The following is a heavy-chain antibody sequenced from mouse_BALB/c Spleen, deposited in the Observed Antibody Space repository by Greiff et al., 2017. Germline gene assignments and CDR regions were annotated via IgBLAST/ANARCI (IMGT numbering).Heavy chain of an antibody. Sequence: DVMLVESGGGLVQPGGSLRLSCATSGFTFSDFYMEWVRQPPGKRLEWIAASRNKANDYTTEYSASVKGRFIVSRDTSQSILYLQMNALRAEDTAIYYCARDYYGYWYFDVWGAGTTVTVSS. J-gene: IGHJ1*01. CDR2: SRNKANDYTT. CDR1: GFTFSDFY. V-gene: IGHV7-1*02. CDR3: ARDYYGYWYFDV. D-gene: IGHD1-1*01.